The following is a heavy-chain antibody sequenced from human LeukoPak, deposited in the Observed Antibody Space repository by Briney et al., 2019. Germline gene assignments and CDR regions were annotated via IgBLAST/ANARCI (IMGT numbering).Heavy chain of an antibody. CDR3: ARVSGYGDPLPLDY. CDR2: IYYSGST. V-gene: IGHV4-61*01. Sequence: PSETLSLTCTVSGGSVSSGSYYWSWIRQLPGKGLEWIGYIYYSGSTNYNPSLKSRVTISVDTSKNQFSLKLSSVTAADTAVYYCARVSGYGDPLPLDYWGQGTLVTVSS. D-gene: IGHD4-17*01. CDR1: GGSVSSGSYY. J-gene: IGHJ4*02.